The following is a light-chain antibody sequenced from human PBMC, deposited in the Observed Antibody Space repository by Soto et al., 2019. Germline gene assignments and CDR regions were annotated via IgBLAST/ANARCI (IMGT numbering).Light chain of an antibody. J-gene: IGKJ5*01. CDR2: AAS. CDR1: QSISSY. CDR3: QQGYSTPIT. V-gene: IGKV1-39*01. Sequence: DIQMTQSPSSLSASLGDRVAITCRASQSISSYLNWYQQKPGKAPKVLIYAASNLQSGVPLRFSGSGSGTDFALTISSLQPEDFATYYCQQGYSTPITFGQGTRLEIK.